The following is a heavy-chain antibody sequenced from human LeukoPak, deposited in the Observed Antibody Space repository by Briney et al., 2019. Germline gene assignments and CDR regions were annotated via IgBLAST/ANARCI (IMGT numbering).Heavy chain of an antibody. V-gene: IGHV4-34*01. J-gene: IGHJ4*02. Sequence: SETLSLTCAVYGGSFSGYYWSWIRQPPGKGLEWIGEINHSGSTNYNPSLKSRVTISVDTSKNQFSLKLSSVTAADTAVYYCARGRYFGWLTPFDYWGQGTLVHVPS. D-gene: IGHD3-9*01. CDR2: INHSGST. CDR3: ARGRYFGWLTPFDY. CDR1: GGSFSGYY.